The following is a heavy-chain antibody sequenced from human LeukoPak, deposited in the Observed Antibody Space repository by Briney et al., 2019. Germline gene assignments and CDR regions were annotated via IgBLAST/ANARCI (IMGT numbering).Heavy chain of an antibody. D-gene: IGHD6-19*01. CDR1: GYTFTDYS. J-gene: IGHJ4*02. CDR2: INPNSGGT. V-gene: IGHV1-2*02. CDR3: ARYIAVAGTIY. Sequence: ASVKVSCKASGYTFTDYSMHWVRQAPGQGLEWMGWINPNSGGTNYAQKFQGRVTMTRDTSISTAYMELSRLRSDDTAVYYCARYIAVAGTIYWGQETLVTVSS.